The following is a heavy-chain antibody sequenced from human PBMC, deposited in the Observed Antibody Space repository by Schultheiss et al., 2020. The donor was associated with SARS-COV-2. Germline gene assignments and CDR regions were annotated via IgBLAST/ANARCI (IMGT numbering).Heavy chain of an antibody. V-gene: IGHV4-30-4*01. D-gene: IGHD3-3*01. CDR1: GGSISSGDYY. Sequence: SETLSLTCTVSGGSISSGDYYWSWIRQPPGKGLEWIGYIYYSGSTYYNPSLKSRVTISVDTSKNQFSLKLSSVTAADTAVYYCARWDYDFWSGNRYGMDVWGQGTTVTVSS. CDR3: ARWDYDFWSGNRYGMDV. J-gene: IGHJ6*02. CDR2: IYYSGST.